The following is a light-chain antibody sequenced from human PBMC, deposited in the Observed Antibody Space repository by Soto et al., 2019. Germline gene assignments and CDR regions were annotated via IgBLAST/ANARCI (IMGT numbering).Light chain of an antibody. V-gene: IGKV3-11*01. CDR1: QSVHTF. J-gene: IGKJ5*01. CDR2: GAS. CDR3: QQYKNWPL. Sequence: EVVLTQSPDTLSLSPGEGASLSCRASQSVHTFLAWYQQKPGQPPRLLIYGASTRAPGVPARFSGSGSGTDFTLTITSLEPEDFAVYYCQQYKNWPLFGQGTRLEIK.